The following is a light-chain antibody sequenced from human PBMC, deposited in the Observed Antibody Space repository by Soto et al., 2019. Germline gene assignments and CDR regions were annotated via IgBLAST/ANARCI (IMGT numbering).Light chain of an antibody. Sequence: DIQMTQSPSSLSASVGDRVTITCRSSQSIISYLNWYQQRAGKAPQLLIYAASTLQSGVPARFSGGGSGTDFTLTISSLQPEDSAIYYCQQTYSGPRTFGQGTKLEIK. CDR3: QQTYSGPRT. CDR2: AAS. J-gene: IGKJ2*02. CDR1: QSIISY. V-gene: IGKV1-39*01.